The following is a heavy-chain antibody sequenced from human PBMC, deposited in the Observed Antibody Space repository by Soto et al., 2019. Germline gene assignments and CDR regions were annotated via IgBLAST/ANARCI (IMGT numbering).Heavy chain of an antibody. CDR3: ARAAAGAGVHDAFDI. D-gene: IGHD1-26*01. J-gene: IGHJ3*02. CDR2: INPSGGST. V-gene: IGHV1-46*01. Sequence: ASVKVSCKASGYTFTSYYMHWVRQAPGQGLEWMGIINPSGGSTGYAQKFQGRVTMTRDTSTSTAYMELSSLRSEDTAVYYCARAAAGAGVHDAFDIWGQGTMVTVSS. CDR1: GYTFTSYY.